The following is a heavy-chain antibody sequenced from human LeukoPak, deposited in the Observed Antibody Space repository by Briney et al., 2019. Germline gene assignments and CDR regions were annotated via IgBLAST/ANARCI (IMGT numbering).Heavy chain of an antibody. D-gene: IGHD3-22*01. V-gene: IGHV1-18*01. J-gene: IGHJ4*02. Sequence: ASVKVSCKASGYTFTNYGITWVRQAPGQGSEWMGWISAYNGNTNYAQKLQGRVTVTTDTSTSTGYMELRSLTSDDTAVYYCARDMYYDTSGYFDFDYWGQGTLVTVSS. CDR1: GYTFTNYG. CDR2: ISAYNGNT. CDR3: ARDMYYDTSGYFDFDY.